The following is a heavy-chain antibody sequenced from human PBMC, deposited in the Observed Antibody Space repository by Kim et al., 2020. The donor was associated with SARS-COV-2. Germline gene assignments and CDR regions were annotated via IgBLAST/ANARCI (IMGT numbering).Heavy chain of an antibody. J-gene: IGHJ4*02. V-gene: IGHV3-74*01. CDR3: ALLRGTVVTLDY. CDR2: INSDGSST. Sequence: GGSLRLSCAASGFTFSNSWMHWVRQGPGKGLMWVSRINSDGSSTGYADSVKGRFTISKDNAKNTLYLQLNSLTAEDTAVYYCALLRGTVVTLDYWGQGNL. D-gene: IGHD2-21*02. CDR1: GFTFSNSW.